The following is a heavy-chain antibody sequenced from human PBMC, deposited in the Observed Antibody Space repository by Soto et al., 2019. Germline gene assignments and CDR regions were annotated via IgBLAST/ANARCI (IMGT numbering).Heavy chain of an antibody. CDR1: GGSFSGYY. D-gene: IGHD2-21*02. CDR2: INHSGST. V-gene: IGHV4-34*01. Sequence: QVQLQQWGAGLLKPSETLSLTCAVYGGSFSGYYWSWIRQPPGKGLEWIGEINHSGSTNYNPSLMGGVMSPVNTSKNTSSIKLGSVPAAVRGVHSSVRFEGVVTVSAYWGQGTLVSVSS. J-gene: IGHJ4*02. CDR3: VRFEGVVTVSAY.